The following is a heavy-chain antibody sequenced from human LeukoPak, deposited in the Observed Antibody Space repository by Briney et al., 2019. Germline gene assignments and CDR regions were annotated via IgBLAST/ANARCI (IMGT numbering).Heavy chain of an antibody. CDR3: ARFVRGTYYFDY. D-gene: IGHD3-16*01. CDR2: IYYSGST. V-gene: IGHV4-59*08. CDR1: GGPISSYY. J-gene: IGHJ4*02. Sequence: SETLSLTCTVSGGPISSYYWSWIRQPPGKGLEWIGYIYYSGSTNYNPSLKSRVTISVDTSKNQFSRKLSSVTAADTAVYYCARFVRGTYYFDYWGQGTLVTVSS.